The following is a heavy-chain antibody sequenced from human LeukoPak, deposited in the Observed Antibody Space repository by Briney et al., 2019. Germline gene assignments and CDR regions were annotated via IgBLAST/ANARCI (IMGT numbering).Heavy chain of an antibody. Sequence: GASVKVSCKASGHTFTGYYMHWVRQAPGQGLEWMGRINPNSGGTNYAQKFQGRVTMTRDTSISTAYMELSRLRSDDTAVYYCAREAYSSPGLLPPYYYYMDVWGKGTTVTVSS. V-gene: IGHV1-2*06. CDR3: AREAYSSPGLLPPYYYYMDV. D-gene: IGHD6-13*01. J-gene: IGHJ6*03. CDR2: INPNSGGT. CDR1: GHTFTGYY.